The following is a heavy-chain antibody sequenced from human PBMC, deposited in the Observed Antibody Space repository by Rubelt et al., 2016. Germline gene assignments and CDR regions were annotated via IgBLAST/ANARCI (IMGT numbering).Heavy chain of an antibody. V-gene: IGHV4-38-2*02. CDR3: ASERRMEGPTSAFDI. CDR2: IYHSGGN. D-gene: IGHD1-26*01. Sequence: QVQLQESGPGLVKPSETLSLTCTVSGYSISSGYYWGWIRQPPGKGLEYIGSIYHSGGNYYNSSLQSRLTISVDTSKNRFSRKLTSVGAAETAVYYCASERRMEGPTSAFDIWGQGTMVTVSS. J-gene: IGHJ3*02. CDR1: GYSISSGYY.